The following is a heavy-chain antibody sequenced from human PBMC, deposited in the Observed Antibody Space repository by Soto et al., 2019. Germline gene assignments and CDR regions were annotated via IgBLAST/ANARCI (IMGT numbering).Heavy chain of an antibody. CDR2: INPSGG. CDR3: ARDYYKYYDSSGYYRSPAY. D-gene: IGHD3-22*01. Sequence: GASVKVSCKTSGYTFRDYYIHWVRQAPGQGLEWMGLINPSGGFTISRDNSRNTLFLQMNSLRAEDTAVYYCARDYYKYYDSSGYYRSPAYWGQGTLVTVSS. CDR1: GYTFRDYY. V-gene: IGHV1-46*01. J-gene: IGHJ4*02.